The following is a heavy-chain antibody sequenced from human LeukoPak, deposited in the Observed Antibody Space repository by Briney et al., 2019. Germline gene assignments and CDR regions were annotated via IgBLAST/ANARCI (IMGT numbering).Heavy chain of an antibody. V-gene: IGHV3-21*01. CDR3: ARDGVLMVYAILDY. D-gene: IGHD2-8*01. J-gene: IGHJ4*02. CDR1: RFSFSSYN. CDR2: ISSSSSYI. Sequence: PGGSLRLSCTASRFSFSSYNMNWVRQAPGKGLEWVSSISSSSSYIYYADSLKGRFTISRDNAKNSLYLQMNSLRAEDTAVYYCARDGVLMVYAILDYWGQGTLVTVSS.